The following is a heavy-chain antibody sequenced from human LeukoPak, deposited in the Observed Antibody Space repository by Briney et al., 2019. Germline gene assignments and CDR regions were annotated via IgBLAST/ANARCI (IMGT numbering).Heavy chain of an antibody. CDR1: GGSFSGYY. D-gene: IGHD6-19*01. V-gene: IGHV4-34*01. Sequence: SETLSLTCAVYGGSFSGYYWSWIRQPPGKGLEWIGEINHSGSTNYNPSLKSRVTISVDTSKNQFSLKLSSVTAADTAVYYCARVGIAVAGTRRRYYYYYMDVWGKGTTVTVSS. J-gene: IGHJ6*03. CDR2: INHSGST. CDR3: ARVGIAVAGTRRRYYYYYMDV.